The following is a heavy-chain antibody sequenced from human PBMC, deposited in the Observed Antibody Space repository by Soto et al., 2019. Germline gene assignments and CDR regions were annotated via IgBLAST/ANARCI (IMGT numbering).Heavy chain of an antibody. V-gene: IGHV1-18*01. CDR2: ISAYNGNT. Sequence: GASVKVSCKASGYTFTSYGISWVRQAPGQGLEWMGWISAYNGNTNYAQKLQGRVTMTTDTSTSTAYMELRSLRSDDTAVYYCARDRXPHTVTTHYYYYYGMDVWGQGTTVTVSS. D-gene: IGHD4-17*01. CDR3: ARDRXPHTVTTHYYYYYGMDV. J-gene: IGHJ6*02. CDR1: GYTFTSYG.